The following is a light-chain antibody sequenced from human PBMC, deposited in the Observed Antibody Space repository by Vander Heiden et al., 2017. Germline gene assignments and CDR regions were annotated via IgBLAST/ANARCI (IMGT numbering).Light chain of an antibody. CDR2: GAS. CDR1: QSVSSN. J-gene: IGKJ3*01. CDR3: QQYNNWPPFT. Sequence: ELVMTPPPATLSVSPGERATLSCRASQSVSSNLAWYQQKPGQAPRLLIYGASTRATGIPARFSGSGSGTEFTLTISSLQSEDFAVYYCQQYNNWPPFTFGPGTKVDIK. V-gene: IGKV3-15*01.